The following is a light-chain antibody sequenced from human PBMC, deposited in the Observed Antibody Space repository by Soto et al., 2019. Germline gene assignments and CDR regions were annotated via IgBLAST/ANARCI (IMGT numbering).Light chain of an antibody. CDR1: SNDVGGYNY. Sequence: QSALTQPHSASGSPGQSVTISCTGTSNDVGGYNYVSWYQQHPGKAPKLMIYEVSKRPSGVPDRFSGSKSGNTASLTVSGLQAEDEADYYCSSYAGSNNLVFGGGTKLTVL. J-gene: IGLJ2*01. CDR2: EVS. V-gene: IGLV2-8*01. CDR3: SSYAGSNNLV.